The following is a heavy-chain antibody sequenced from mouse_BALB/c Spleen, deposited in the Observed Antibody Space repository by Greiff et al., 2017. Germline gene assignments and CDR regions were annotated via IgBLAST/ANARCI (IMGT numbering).Heavy chain of an antibody. Sequence: EVQLVESGGDLVKPGGSLKLSCAASGFTFSSYGMSWVRQTPDKRLEWVATISSGGSYTYYPDSVKGRFTISRDNAKNTLYLQMSSLKSEDTAMYYCARRLLSDYWGQGTSVTVSS. CDR2: ISSGGSYT. J-gene: IGHJ4*01. D-gene: IGHD2-1*01. V-gene: IGHV5-6*01. CDR1: GFTFSSYG. CDR3: ARRLLSDY.